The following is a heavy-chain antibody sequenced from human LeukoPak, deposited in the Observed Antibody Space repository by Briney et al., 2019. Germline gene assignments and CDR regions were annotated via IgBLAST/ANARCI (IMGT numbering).Heavy chain of an antibody. Sequence: GGSLRLSCAASGFTFDDYTMHWVRQAPGKGLEWVSLISWDGGSTYYADSVKGRFTISRDNAKNSLYLQMNSLRAEDTAVYYCARGYCSGGSCYILYWGQGTLVTVSS. D-gene: IGHD2-15*01. V-gene: IGHV3-43*01. CDR3: ARGYCSGGSCYILY. J-gene: IGHJ4*02. CDR2: ISWDGGST. CDR1: GFTFDDYT.